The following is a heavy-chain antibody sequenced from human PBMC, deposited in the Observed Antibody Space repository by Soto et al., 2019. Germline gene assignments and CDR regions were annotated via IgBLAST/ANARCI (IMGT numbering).Heavy chain of an antibody. J-gene: IGHJ6*02. CDR1: GGTFSSYA. CDR3: ARGAGYYDILTGYNYYYSGMDV. Sequence: QVQLVQSGAEVKKPGSSVKVSCKASGGTFSSYAISWVRQAPGQGLEWMGGIIPIFGTANYAQKFQGRVTITADESTSTAYMELSSLRSEDTAVYYCARGAGYYDILTGYNYYYSGMDVWGQGTTVTVSS. V-gene: IGHV1-69*12. CDR2: IIPIFGTA. D-gene: IGHD3-9*01.